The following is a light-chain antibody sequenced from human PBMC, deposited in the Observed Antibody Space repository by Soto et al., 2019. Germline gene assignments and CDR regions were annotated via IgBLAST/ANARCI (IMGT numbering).Light chain of an antibody. J-gene: IGLJ1*01. CDR1: SSDVGGYNY. CDR3: QSFDNGLLAYV. Sequence: QSALTQPASVSGSPGQSITISCTGTSSDVGGYNYVSWYQQHPGKAPKLMIYEVSNRPSGVSNRFSGSKSGTSASLAITGLQAEDEADYYCQSFDNGLLAYVFGTGTKVTVL. V-gene: IGLV2-14*01. CDR2: EVS.